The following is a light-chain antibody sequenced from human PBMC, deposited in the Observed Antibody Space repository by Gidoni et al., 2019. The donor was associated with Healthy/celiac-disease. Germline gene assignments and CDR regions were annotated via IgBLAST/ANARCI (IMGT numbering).Light chain of an antibody. CDR3: QQTYSTPYT. V-gene: IGKV1-39*01. Sequence: VCITCRASQSISSYLNWYQQKPGKAPKLLIYAASSLQSGVPSMFSGSGSGTDFTLTISSLQPEDFATYYCQQTYSTPYTFGQXTKLEIK. CDR2: AAS. CDR1: QSISSY. J-gene: IGKJ2*01.